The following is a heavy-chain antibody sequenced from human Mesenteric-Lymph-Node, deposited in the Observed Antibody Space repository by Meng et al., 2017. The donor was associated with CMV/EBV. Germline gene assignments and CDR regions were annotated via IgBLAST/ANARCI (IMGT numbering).Heavy chain of an antibody. D-gene: IGHD1-26*01. J-gene: IGHJ3*02. V-gene: IGHV3-21*01. CDR2: ITTGSSYI. CDR3: AREGVDKWDDSLDI. CDR1: GFTLNTYH. Sequence: GGSLRLSCAASGFTLNTYHMNWVRQAPGKGLEWVSCITTGSSYIYYPDSVKGRFTISRDDAKNSLYLQMNSLRAEDTAVYYCAREGVDKWDDSLDIWGQGTVVTVSS.